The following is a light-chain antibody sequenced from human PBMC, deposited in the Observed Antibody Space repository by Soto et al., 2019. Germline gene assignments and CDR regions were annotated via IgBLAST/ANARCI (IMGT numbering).Light chain of an antibody. Sequence: QSALTQPASVSGSPGQSITVSCIGTSSDVGGYNYVSWYQQHPGKAPKLMIHDASNRPSGVSNRFSGAKSGNTASLTISGLQAEDEADYYCSAYASSNTQVFGGGTKVTVL. CDR2: DAS. V-gene: IGLV2-14*03. CDR3: SAYASSNTQV. J-gene: IGLJ2*01. CDR1: SSDVGGYNY.